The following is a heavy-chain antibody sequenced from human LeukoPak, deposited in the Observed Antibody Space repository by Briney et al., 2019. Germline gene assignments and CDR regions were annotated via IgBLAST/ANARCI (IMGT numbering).Heavy chain of an antibody. Sequence: ASVKVSCKATGYTFTGYYMHWVRQAPGQGLEWMGWINPNSGGTNYAQKFQGRVTMTRDTSISTAYMELSRLRSDDTAVYYCARDLSYNWNDPTYGYWGQGTLVTVSS. V-gene: IGHV1-2*02. CDR3: ARDLSYNWNDPTYGY. D-gene: IGHD1-20*01. CDR1: GYTFTGYY. J-gene: IGHJ4*02. CDR2: INPNSGGT.